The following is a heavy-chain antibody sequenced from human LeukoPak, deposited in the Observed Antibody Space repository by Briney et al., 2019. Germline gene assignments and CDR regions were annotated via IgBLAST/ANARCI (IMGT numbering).Heavy chain of an antibody. V-gene: IGHV4-34*01. J-gene: IGHJ4*02. D-gene: IGHD7-27*01. CDR2: INHSGST. Sequence: PSETLSLTCAVYGGSFSGYYWSWIRQPPGKGLEWIGEINHSGSTNYNPSLKSRVTISVDTSKNQFSLKLSSVTAADTAVYYCARTGLGFTIDYWGQGTLVTVYS. CDR1: GGSFSGYY. CDR3: ARTGLGFTIDY.